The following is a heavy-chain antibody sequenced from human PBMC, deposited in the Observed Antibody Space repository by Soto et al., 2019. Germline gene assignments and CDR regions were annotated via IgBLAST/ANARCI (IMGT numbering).Heavy chain of an antibody. J-gene: IGHJ4*02. Sequence: ASVKVSCKASGYTFTSYDINWVRQATGQGLEWMGWMNPNSGNTGYAQKFQGRVTMTRNTSTSTAYMELSSLRSEDTAVYYCARRRVVPAADLDYWGQGTLVTVSS. CDR3: ARRRVVPAADLDY. V-gene: IGHV1-8*01. CDR2: MNPNSGNT. CDR1: GYTFTSYD. D-gene: IGHD2-2*01.